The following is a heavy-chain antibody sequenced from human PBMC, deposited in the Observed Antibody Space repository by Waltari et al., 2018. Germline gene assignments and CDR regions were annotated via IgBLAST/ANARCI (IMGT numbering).Heavy chain of an antibody. V-gene: IGHV4-61*09. CDR2: IYTSGST. CDR1: GGSISSGSYY. Sequence: QVQLQESGPGLVKPSQTPSLTCTVSGGSISSGSYYWSWTRQPAGKGLEWIGYIYTSGSTNYNPSLKSRVTISVDTSKNQFSLKLSSVTAADTAVYYCAREVGYGAKGWFDPWGQGTLVTVSS. D-gene: IGHD4-17*01. J-gene: IGHJ5*02. CDR3: AREVGYGAKGWFDP.